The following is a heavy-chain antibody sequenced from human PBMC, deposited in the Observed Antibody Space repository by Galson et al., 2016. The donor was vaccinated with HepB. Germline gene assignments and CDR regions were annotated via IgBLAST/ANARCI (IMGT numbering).Heavy chain of an antibody. D-gene: IGHD3-3*01. Sequence: QSGAEVKKPGESLKISCKASGCTFTNYWIGWVRRMPGKGLEWMGVIYPGDFDTRYSPSFQRQVTISVDRSITTAYLQWDSLEASETAKYYCVRHRGDFDCLGSRCRSVYSYYCMDVWGKGTTVTVSS. CDR1: GCTFTNYW. CDR2: IYPGDFDT. J-gene: IGHJ6*03. CDR3: VRHRGDFDCLGSRCRSVYSYYCMDV. V-gene: IGHV5-51*01.